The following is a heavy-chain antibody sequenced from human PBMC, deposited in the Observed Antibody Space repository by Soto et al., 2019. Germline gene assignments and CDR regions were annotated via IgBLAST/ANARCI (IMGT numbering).Heavy chain of an antibody. D-gene: IGHD5-12*01. J-gene: IGHJ3*02. CDR3: AREYSGYDYRAFDI. CDR2: ISSSSSYI. Sequence: EVQLVESGGGLVQPGGSLRLSCAASGFTFSSYSMNWVRQAPGKGLEWVSSISSSSSYIYYADSVKGRFTISRDNAKNSLYLQMNSLRAEDTAVYYCAREYSGYDYRAFDIWGQGTMVTVSS. CDR1: GFTFSSYS. V-gene: IGHV3-21*01.